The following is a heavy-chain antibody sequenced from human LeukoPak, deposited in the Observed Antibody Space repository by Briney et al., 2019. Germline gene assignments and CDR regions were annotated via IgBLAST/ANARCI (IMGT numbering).Heavy chain of an antibody. J-gene: IGHJ4*02. CDR3: ARDRGGSYSAIDY. D-gene: IGHD1-26*01. Sequence: GGSLRLSCAAAGVTFHEYDFHWVRQTPGRGLEWVSFISSSSSTIYYADSVKGRFTISRDNAKNSLYLQMNSLRAEDTAVYYCARDRGGSYSAIDYWGQGTLVTVSS. CDR2: ISSSSSTI. CDR1: GVTFHEYD. V-gene: IGHV3-48*04.